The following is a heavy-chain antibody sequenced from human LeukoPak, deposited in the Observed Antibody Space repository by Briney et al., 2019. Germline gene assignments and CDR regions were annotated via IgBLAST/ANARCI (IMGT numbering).Heavy chain of an antibody. V-gene: IGHV5-51*01. CDR2: IYPGDSDT. Sequence: GESLKISCKGSGYSFTSYWIGWVRQMPGKGLEWMGIIYPGDSDTRYSPSFQGQVTISADKSISTAYLQWSSLKASDTAMYYCARLTMVRGVIWQIDYWGQGTLVTVSS. CDR1: GYSFTSYW. J-gene: IGHJ4*02. D-gene: IGHD3-10*01. CDR3: ARLTMVRGVIWQIDY.